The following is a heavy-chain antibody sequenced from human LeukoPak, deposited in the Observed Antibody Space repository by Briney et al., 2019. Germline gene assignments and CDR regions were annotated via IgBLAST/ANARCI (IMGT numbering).Heavy chain of an antibody. V-gene: IGHV3-33*01. CDR3: ARDVPAYYYDSSGYTDAFDI. CDR1: GFTFSSYG. Sequence: PGRSLRLSCAASGFTFSSYGMHWVRQAPGKGLEWVADIWYDGSNKNYADSVKGRFTISRDNSKNTLYLQMNSLRAEDTAVYYCARDVPAYYYDSSGYTDAFDIWGQGTMVTVSS. D-gene: IGHD3-22*01. CDR2: IWYDGSNK. J-gene: IGHJ3*02.